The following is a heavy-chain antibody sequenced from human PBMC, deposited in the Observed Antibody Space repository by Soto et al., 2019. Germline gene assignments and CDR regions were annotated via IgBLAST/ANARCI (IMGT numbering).Heavy chain of an antibody. V-gene: IGHV1-18*04. CDR3: ARDEGIRGLEF. CDR1: VYTLSNYG. CDR2: ISGYNGNT. Sequence: SAEVSCKSSVYTLSNYGIIWVRQANGQGLEWMGWISGYNGNTAYARNLQDRVTMTIDAPTTTAYMELRSLRSDDTAVYYCARDEGIRGLEFRGLGTLVTVS. D-gene: IGHD3-10*01. J-gene: IGHJ4*02.